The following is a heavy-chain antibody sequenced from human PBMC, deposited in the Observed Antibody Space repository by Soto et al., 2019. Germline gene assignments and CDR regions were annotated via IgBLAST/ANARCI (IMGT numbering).Heavy chain of an antibody. V-gene: IGHV4-4*02. CDR2: IHHDGRT. D-gene: IGHD3-10*01. CDR3: AAITMVRGVISYYGMDV. Sequence: SETLSLTCAVSGGSISSTTWWSWVRQPPGKGVEWIGEIHHDGRTNYNPPLKRRVTISVDTSKNQLSLKLSSVTAADTAVYYDAAITMVRGVISYYGMDVWGQGTPVTVSS. CDR1: GGSISSTTW. J-gene: IGHJ6*02.